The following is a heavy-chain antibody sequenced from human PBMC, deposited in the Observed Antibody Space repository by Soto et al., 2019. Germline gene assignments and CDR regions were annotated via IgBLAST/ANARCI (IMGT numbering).Heavy chain of an antibody. D-gene: IGHD6-13*01. J-gene: IGHJ4*02. Sequence: QVQLVESGGGVFQPGRSLRLSCTASGFTFSNYGMHWVRQAPGKGLEWVAVIWYDGSNKYYADSVKGRFTISRYNSQNTLHLQMNTLRAEDTAVYSCARPYSSSWVVFDNWGQGTLVTVSS. CDR1: GFTFSNYG. CDR2: IWYDGSNK. CDR3: ARPYSSSWVVFDN. V-gene: IGHV3-33*01.